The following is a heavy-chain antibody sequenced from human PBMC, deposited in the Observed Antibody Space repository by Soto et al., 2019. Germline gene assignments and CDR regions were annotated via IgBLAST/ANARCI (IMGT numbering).Heavy chain of an antibody. CDR2: INQDGSEK. CDR3: ARDFGVQELDY. D-gene: IGHD3-3*01. CDR1: GFTFSSFW. V-gene: IGHV3-7*01. J-gene: IGHJ4*02. Sequence: LILSCAASGFTFSSFWRTWVRQAPGKWLDWVANINQDGSEKHYVDSVKGRFTLSRDNAENSVYLQMNSLRADDTAVYYCARDFGVQELDYWGQGTLVTVSS.